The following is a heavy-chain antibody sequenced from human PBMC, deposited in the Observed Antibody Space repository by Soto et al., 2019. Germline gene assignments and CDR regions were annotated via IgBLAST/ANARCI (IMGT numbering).Heavy chain of an antibody. Sequence: EVQLVESGGGLVQPGGSLRLSCAASGFSFSGYSMNWVRQAPGKGLEWVSYISSSSDTIYYADSVKGRFTISRDNAKNLLYLQVSSLRDDDTAVYYCARDGGYSSSWYVLDYWGQGTLVTVSS. V-gene: IGHV3-48*02. CDR2: ISSSSDTI. J-gene: IGHJ4*02. CDR1: GFSFSGYS. CDR3: ARDGGYSSSWYVLDY. D-gene: IGHD6-13*01.